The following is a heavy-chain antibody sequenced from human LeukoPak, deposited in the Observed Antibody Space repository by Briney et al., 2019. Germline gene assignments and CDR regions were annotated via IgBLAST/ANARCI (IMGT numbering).Heavy chain of an antibody. CDR2: INHSGST. J-gene: IGHJ4*02. V-gene: IGHV4-34*01. Sequence: PSETLSLTCAVYGGSFSGYYWSWIRQPPGKGLEWIGEINHSGSTNYNPSLKSRVTISVDTSKNQFSLKLSSVTAADTAVYYCARGVIAAQYYFDYWGQGTLVTVSS. D-gene: IGHD6-13*01. CDR3: ARGVIAAQYYFDY. CDR1: GGSFSGYY.